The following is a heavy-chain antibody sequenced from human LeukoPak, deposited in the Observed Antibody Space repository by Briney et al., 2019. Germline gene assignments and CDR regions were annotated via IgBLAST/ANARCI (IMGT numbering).Heavy chain of an antibody. CDR3: VTSTGQQFIPYDY. D-gene: IGHD6-13*01. Sequence: GGSLRLSCAASGINVSSNYMTWIRQAPGKGLEWVSLIYGGDAAYYAESVRGRFMISRDNLKNTLFLQMNSLRVEDTAVYYCVTSTGQQFIPYDYWGQGTHVTASS. J-gene: IGHJ4*02. V-gene: IGHV3-66*02. CDR1: GINVSSNY. CDR2: IYGGDAA.